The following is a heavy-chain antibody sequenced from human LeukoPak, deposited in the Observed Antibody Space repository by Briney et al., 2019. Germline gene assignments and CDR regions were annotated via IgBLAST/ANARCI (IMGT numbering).Heavy chain of an antibody. D-gene: IGHD4-17*01. J-gene: IGHJ4*02. V-gene: IGHV3-21*01. Sequence: PGGSLRLSCAASGFIFPNAFMNWVRQAPGKGLEWVSSISSSSSYIYYADSVKGRFTISRDNAKNSLYLQMNSLRAEDTAVYYCARANYGEGFDYWGQGTLVTVSS. CDR3: ARANYGEGFDY. CDR1: GFIFPNAF. CDR2: ISSSSSYI.